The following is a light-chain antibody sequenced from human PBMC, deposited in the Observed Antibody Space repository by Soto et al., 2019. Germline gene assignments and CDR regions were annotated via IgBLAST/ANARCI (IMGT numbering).Light chain of an antibody. CDR1: QSITNNY. CDR2: GVS. J-gene: IGKJ2*01. CDR3: QQYSTLPHT. V-gene: IGKV3-20*01. Sequence: ESLLTQSPGTLSLSPGARATLSCRATQSITNNYFAWYQQKPGQSPKLLIYGVSSRATDIPDRFSGSGSGTDFTLTISRLEAEDFVVYYCQQYSTLPHTFGQGTKLEVK.